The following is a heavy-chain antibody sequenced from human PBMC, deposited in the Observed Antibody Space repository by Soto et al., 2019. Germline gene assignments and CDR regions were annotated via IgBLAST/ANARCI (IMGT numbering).Heavy chain of an antibody. V-gene: IGHV3-30*18. D-gene: IGHD3-16*01. Sequence: PGGSLRLSCAASGFTFSTYGIHWVRQAPGKGLEWVAVISYDGSNKYYAESVKGRFTISRDNSKNTLYLQMNSLRAEDTAVYYCAKDLGGTGGCDYWGQGTLVTVSS. CDR3: AKDLGGTGGCDY. CDR1: GFTFSTYG. CDR2: ISYDGSNK. J-gene: IGHJ4*02.